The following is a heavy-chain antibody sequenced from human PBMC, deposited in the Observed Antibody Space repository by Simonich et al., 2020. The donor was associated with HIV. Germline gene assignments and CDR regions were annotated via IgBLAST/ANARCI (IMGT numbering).Heavy chain of an antibody. V-gene: IGHV4-34*01. Sequence: QVQLQQWGAGLLKPSETLSLTCAVYGGSFSGYYWSWIRQPPGKGLEWIGEINHSGNTNHNPSLKSRVTISVDTSKNQFSLKLSSVTAADTAVYYCARRHPTTVTTPYFDYWGQGTLVTVSS. CDR1: GGSFSGYY. CDR3: ARRHPTTVTTPYFDY. J-gene: IGHJ4*02. CDR2: INHSGNT. D-gene: IGHD4-17*01.